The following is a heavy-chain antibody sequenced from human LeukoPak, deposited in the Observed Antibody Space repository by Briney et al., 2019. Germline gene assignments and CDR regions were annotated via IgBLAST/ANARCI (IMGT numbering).Heavy chain of an antibody. CDR3: ARDPGHSGWYGDY. J-gene: IGHJ4*02. D-gene: IGHD6-19*01. V-gene: IGHV3-33*01. CDR2: IWYDGSNQ. CDR1: GFTFSSYG. Sequence: GGSLRLSCAASGFTFSSYGMHWVRQAPGKGLEWVAVIWYDGSNQYYADSVKGRFTISKDNSQNTLYLHMNSLRAEDTAVYYCARDPGHSGWYGDYWGQGTLVTVSS.